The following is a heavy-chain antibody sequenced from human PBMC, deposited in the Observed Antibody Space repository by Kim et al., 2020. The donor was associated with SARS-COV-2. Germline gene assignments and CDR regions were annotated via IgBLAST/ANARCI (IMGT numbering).Heavy chain of an antibody. Sequence: SETLSLTCTVSGGSISSSSYYWGWIRQPPGKGLEWIGSIYYSGSTYYNPSLKSRVTISVDTSKNQFSLKLSSVTAADTAVYYCARHTYYDFWSGTGTWFDPWGQGTLVTVSS. CDR1: GGSISSSSYY. CDR3: ARHTYYDFWSGTGTWFDP. CDR2: IYYSGST. V-gene: IGHV4-39*01. J-gene: IGHJ5*02. D-gene: IGHD3-3*01.